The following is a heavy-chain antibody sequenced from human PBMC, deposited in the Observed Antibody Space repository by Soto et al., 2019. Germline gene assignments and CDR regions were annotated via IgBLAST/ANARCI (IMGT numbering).Heavy chain of an antibody. D-gene: IGHD3-16*01. CDR3: VRGVPGDQTYIWYGMDV. CDR2: ISSSSNTI. CDR1: GFTFSSYS. J-gene: IGHJ6*02. Sequence: EVPLVESGGGLVQPGGSLRLSCAASGFTFSSYSMNWVRQAPGKGLQWISYISSSSNTIYYADSVKGRFTISRDYAKNSLYLQMNSLTDEDTAAYYCVRGVPGDQTYIWYGMDVWGQGTTVTVSS. V-gene: IGHV3-48*02.